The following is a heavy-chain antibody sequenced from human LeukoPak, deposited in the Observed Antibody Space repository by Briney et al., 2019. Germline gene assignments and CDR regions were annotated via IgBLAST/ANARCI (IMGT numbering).Heavy chain of an antibody. Sequence: GASLRLSCAASGFTFDDYGTSWVRQAPGKGLEWVSGINWNGGSTGYADSVKGRFTISRDNAKNSLYLQMNSLRAEDTALYYCARVTNYFDSSGYYTTHYFDYWGQGTLVTVSS. V-gene: IGHV3-20*04. CDR1: GFTFDDYG. D-gene: IGHD3-22*01. CDR2: INWNGGST. J-gene: IGHJ4*02. CDR3: ARVTNYFDSSGYYTTHYFDY.